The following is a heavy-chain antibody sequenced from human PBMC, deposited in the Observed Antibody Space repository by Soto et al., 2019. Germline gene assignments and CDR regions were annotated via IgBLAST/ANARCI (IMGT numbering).Heavy chain of an antibody. V-gene: IGHV3-33*01. D-gene: IGHD5-12*01. Sequence: QVQLVESGGGVVQPGTSLRLSCVASGFTFSASGMHWVRQTPGKGLEWVAIIWFDGSKQYYAESVKGRFTVSRDKPGSTLFLQMNDLRTEDTAMYYCARDLNTGYVGDYWGQGALVVVSS. CDR1: GFTFSASG. CDR2: IWFDGSKQ. J-gene: IGHJ4*02. CDR3: ARDLNTGYVGDY.